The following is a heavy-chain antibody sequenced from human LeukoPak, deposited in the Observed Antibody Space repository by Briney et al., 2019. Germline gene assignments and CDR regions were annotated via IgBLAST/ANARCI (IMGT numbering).Heavy chain of an antibody. Sequence: GGSLRLSCAASGFTFSSYAMHWVRQAPGKGLEWVSTISGSDGDTYYADSVKGRFTISRDNSKNTLYLQMNSLRAEDTAVYYCAKDATYYYDSSGYYGLDYWGQGTLVTVSS. J-gene: IGHJ4*02. CDR2: ISGSDGDT. CDR3: AKDATYYYDSSGYYGLDY. V-gene: IGHV3-23*01. CDR1: GFTFSSYA. D-gene: IGHD3-22*01.